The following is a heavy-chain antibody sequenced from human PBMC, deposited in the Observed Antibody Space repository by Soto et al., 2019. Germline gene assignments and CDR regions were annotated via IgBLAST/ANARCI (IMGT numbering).Heavy chain of an antibody. CDR3: ARVRGGELYDGMDV. D-gene: IGHD3-10*01. CDR1: GYTFTSYY. CDR2: INPSGGGT. V-gene: IGHV1-46*01. Sequence: QVQLVQSGAEVKKPAASVKVSCKASGYTFTSYYIHCVRQAPGQGLEWMGVINPSGGGTSYAQKFQGRVTMTRDTSTSTVYMELSSLRSEDTAVYYCARVRGGELYDGMDVWGQGTMVTVSS. J-gene: IGHJ6*02.